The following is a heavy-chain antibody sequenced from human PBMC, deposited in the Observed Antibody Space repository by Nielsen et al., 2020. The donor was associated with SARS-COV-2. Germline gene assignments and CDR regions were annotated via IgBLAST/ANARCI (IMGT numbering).Heavy chain of an antibody. CDR3: VRGLQVPNGLAHR. Sequence: GESLKISCAASAFTFSTYWMHWVRQAPGKGLVWVSRINSDGSSTSYADSVKCRFTISRDNAKNTLYLQMNSLRAEDTAVYYCVRGLQVPNGLAHRWGQGTLVTVSS. CDR1: AFTFSTYW. D-gene: IGHD3-16*01. J-gene: IGHJ4*02. V-gene: IGHV3-74*01. CDR2: INSDGSST.